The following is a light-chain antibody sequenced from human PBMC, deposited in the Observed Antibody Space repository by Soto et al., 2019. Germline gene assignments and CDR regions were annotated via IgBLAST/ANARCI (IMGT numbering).Light chain of an antibody. Sequence: QSALTQPPSASGSPGQSVTISCSGTSSDVGGFNYVSWYQQHPGRAPKVLIYEVNKRPSGVPDRFSGSKSGSTASLTVSGLQAEDEAEYYCTSFTTISTWVFGGGTQLTVL. CDR1: SSDVGGFNY. CDR2: EVN. CDR3: TSFTTISTWV. V-gene: IGLV2-8*01. J-gene: IGLJ3*02.